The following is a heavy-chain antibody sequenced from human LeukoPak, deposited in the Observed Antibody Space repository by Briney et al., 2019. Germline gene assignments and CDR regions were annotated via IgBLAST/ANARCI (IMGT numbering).Heavy chain of an antibody. J-gene: IGHJ4*02. CDR3: ASQWLADY. CDR2: IYYSGST. CDR1: GGSISSSSYY. Sequence: PSETLSLTCTVSGGSISSSSYYWGWIRQPPGKGLESIGSIYYSGSTYYNPSLKSRVTISVDTSKNQFSLKLSSVTAADTAVYYCASQWLADYWGQGTLVTVSS. D-gene: IGHD6-19*01. V-gene: IGHV4-39*01.